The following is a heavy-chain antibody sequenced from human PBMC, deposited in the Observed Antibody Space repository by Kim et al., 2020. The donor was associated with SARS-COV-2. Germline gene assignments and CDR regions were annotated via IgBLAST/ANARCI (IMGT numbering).Heavy chain of an antibody. Sequence: SVKVSCKASGGTFSSYPISWVRQARGQGLEWMGGIIPLFGTAKYAQKFQGRVTITADESTSTAYMELRSLRSEDTAVYYCAREGIRAAVNPFDYWGQGTLVTVSP. J-gene: IGHJ4*02. D-gene: IGHD6-13*01. V-gene: IGHV1-69*13. CDR2: IIPLFGTA. CDR3: AREGIRAAVNPFDY. CDR1: GGTFSSYP.